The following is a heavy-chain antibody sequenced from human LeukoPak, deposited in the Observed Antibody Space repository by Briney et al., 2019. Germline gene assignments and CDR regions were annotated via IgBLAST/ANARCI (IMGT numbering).Heavy chain of an antibody. CDR2: ISSSGSTI. D-gene: IGHD2-15*01. V-gene: IGHV3-48*03. CDR3: ARDRHWCSGGSCPYYYYGMDV. CDR1: GFTFSSYE. Sequence: PGGSLRLSCAASGFTFSSYEMNWVRQAPGKGLEWVSYISSSGSTIYYADSVKGRFTISRDNAKNSLYLQMNSLRAEDTAVYYCARDRHWCSGGSCPYYYYGMDVWGQGTTVTVSS. J-gene: IGHJ6*02.